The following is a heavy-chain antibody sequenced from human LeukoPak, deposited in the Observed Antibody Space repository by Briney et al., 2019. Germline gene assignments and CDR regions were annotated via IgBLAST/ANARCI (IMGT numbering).Heavy chain of an antibody. CDR3: ATDQYDFWSGPFDY. V-gene: IGHV1-24*01. Sequence: ASVKVSCKVSGYTLTELSMHWVRQAPGKGLEWMGGFDPEDGETIYAQKFQGRVTMTEDTSTDTAYMELSSLRSEDTAVYYCATDQYDFWSGPFDYWGQGTLVTVSS. D-gene: IGHD3-3*01. CDR2: FDPEDGET. CDR1: GYTLTELS. J-gene: IGHJ4*02.